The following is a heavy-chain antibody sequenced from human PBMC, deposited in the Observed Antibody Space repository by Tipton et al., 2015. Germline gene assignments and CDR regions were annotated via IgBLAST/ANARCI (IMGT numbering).Heavy chain of an antibody. CDR3: ARANSSSWHNFDY. CDR1: AYSISSDYY. CDR2: IRSNTGGGTT. J-gene: IGHJ4*02. D-gene: IGHD6-13*01. Sequence: LTCAVSAYSISSDYYWGRIRQPPGKGLEWVGRIRSNTGGGTTDYAAPVKGRFTISRDSSKNTVYLQMNSLRTDDTAVYYCARANSSSWHNFDYWGQGTLVTVSS. V-gene: IGHV3-15*07.